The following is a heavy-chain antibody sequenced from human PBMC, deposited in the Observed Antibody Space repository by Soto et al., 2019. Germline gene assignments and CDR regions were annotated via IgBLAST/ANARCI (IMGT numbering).Heavy chain of an antibody. V-gene: IGHV3-15*01. CDR1: GFTFSNAW. D-gene: IGHD4-17*01. CDR3: ARDEGFDYGDCDY. Sequence: EVQLVESGGGLVKPGGSLRLSCAASGFTFSNAWLSWVRQAPGKGLEWVGRIKSKTGGETTDYAAPVKGRFTISRDNSKNTLYLQMNSLRAEDTAVYYCARDEGFDYGDCDYWGQGTLVTVSS. CDR2: IKSKTGGETT. J-gene: IGHJ4*02.